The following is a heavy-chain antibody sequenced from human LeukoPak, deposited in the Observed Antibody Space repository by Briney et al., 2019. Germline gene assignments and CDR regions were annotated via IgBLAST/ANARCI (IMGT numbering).Heavy chain of an antibody. CDR2: IIPIFGTA. J-gene: IGHJ5*02. D-gene: IGHD4-17*01. CDR1: GGTFTSYA. CDR3: SRGHGDYGDWFDP. Sequence: SVKVSCKASGGTFTSYAISWVRQAPGQGLEWMGGIIPIFGTANYAQKFQGRVTITADESTSTAYMELSSLRSEDTAVYYCSRGHGDYGDWFDPWGQGTLVTVSS. V-gene: IGHV1-69*13.